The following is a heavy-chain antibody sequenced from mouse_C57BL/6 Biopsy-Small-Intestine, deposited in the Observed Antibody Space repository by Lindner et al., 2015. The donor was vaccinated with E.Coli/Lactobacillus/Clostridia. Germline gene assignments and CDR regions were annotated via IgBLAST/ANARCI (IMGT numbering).Heavy chain of an antibody. CDR2: INPNNGGT. CDR3: ARFGNYWYFDV. J-gene: IGHJ1*03. CDR1: GYTFTDYN. D-gene: IGHD1-1*01. Sequence: VQLQESGPELVKPGASVKMSCKASGYTFTDYNMHWVKQSHGKSLEWIGYINPNNGGTSYNQKFKGKATLTVNKSSSTAYMELRSLTSEDSAVYCCARFGNYWYFDVWGTGTTVTVSS. V-gene: IGHV1-22*01.